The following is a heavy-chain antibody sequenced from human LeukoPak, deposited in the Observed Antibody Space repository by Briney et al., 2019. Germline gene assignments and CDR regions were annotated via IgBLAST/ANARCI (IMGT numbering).Heavy chain of an antibody. CDR1: GFTFNTYG. Sequence: GGSLRLSCAASGFTFNTYGMSWVRQAPGKGLEWVANIKTDGSQIYYVDSVKGRFTISRENAKNTLYLQMNSLRAEDTAVYYCAREGSSSWYEYYYYYYMDVWGKGTTVTISS. D-gene: IGHD6-13*01. V-gene: IGHV3-7*01. J-gene: IGHJ6*03. CDR3: AREGSSSWYEYYYYYYMDV. CDR2: IKTDGSQI.